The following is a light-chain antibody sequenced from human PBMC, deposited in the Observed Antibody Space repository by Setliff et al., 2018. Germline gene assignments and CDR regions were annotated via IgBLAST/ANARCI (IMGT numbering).Light chain of an antibody. CDR1: SSDVGGYNF. Sequence: QSVLTQPPSASGSPGQSVTISCTGTSSDVGGYNFVAWYQQHPGKAPKLMIYEVTKRPSGVPDRFSGSKSGNTASLTISGLQAEDEADYSCCSYADTYISVFGTGTKVTVL. CDR2: EVT. CDR3: CSYADTYISV. J-gene: IGLJ1*01. V-gene: IGLV2-8*01.